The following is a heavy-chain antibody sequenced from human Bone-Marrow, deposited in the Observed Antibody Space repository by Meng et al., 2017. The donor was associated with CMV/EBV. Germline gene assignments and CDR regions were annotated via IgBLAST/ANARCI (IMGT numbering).Heavy chain of an antibody. J-gene: IGHJ4*02. D-gene: IGHD4-11*01. V-gene: IGHV4-34*01. Sequence: SETLSLTCAAYGLPFSGFYWSWIRQAPGKGLEWVGEINHSGSTNYNPYLKSRVTILVVKSNNHSSLRLTSVTAADTAVYYCATRHYSTALGYWGQGSLVTVSS. CDR3: ATRHYSTALGY. CDR1: GLPFSGFY. CDR2: INHSGST.